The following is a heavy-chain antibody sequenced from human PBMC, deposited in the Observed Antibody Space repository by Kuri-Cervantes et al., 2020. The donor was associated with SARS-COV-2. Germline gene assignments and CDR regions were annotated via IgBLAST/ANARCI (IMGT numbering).Heavy chain of an antibody. CDR2: ISSSSSYI. J-gene: IGHJ3*01. Sequence: GGSLRLSCAASGFTFSSYSMNWVRQAPGKGLEWVLSISSSSSYIYYADSVKGRFTISRDNAKNSLYLQMNSLRAEDTAVYYCARGSKWQLVRYNVAFDLWGQGTLVTVSS. CDR3: ARGSKWQLVRYNVAFDL. V-gene: IGHV3-21*01. CDR1: GFTFSSYS. D-gene: IGHD6-6*01.